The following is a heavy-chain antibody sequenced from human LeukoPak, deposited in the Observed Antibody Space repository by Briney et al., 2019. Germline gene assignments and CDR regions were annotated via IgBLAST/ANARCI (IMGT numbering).Heavy chain of an antibody. CDR3: ARDRDWAPCDY. CDR2: INPSGGFT. V-gene: IGHV1-46*01. D-gene: IGHD3-9*01. J-gene: IGHJ4*02. CDR1: GYSFSTHW. Sequence: GASVKVSCKASGYSFSTHWMHWVRQAPGQGLEWMGIINPSGGFTSYAQKLQGRVTMTRDTSINTAYMELSGLRSDDTAIYYCARDRDWAPCDYWGQGTLVTVSS.